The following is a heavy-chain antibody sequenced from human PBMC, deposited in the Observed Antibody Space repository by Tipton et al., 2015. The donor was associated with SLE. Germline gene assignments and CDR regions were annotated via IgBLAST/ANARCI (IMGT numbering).Heavy chain of an antibody. J-gene: IGHJ6*03. CDR3: ARGYQLPLGPYYYYYMDV. D-gene: IGHD2-2*01. V-gene: IGHV4-61*05. CDR1: GGSISSSSYY. Sequence: GLVKPSETLSLTCTVSGGSISSSSYYWGWIRQPPGKGLEWIGYIYYSGSTNYNPSLKSRVTISVDTSKNQFSLKLSSVTAADTAVYYCARGYQLPLGPYYYYYMDVCGKGTTVTVSS. CDR2: IYYSGST.